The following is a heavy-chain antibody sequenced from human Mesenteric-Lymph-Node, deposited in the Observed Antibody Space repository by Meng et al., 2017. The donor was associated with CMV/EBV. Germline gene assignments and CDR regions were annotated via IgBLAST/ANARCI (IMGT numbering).Heavy chain of an antibody. D-gene: IGHD3-22*01. CDR2: ISPYNGNT. V-gene: IGHV1-18*01. J-gene: IGHJ4*02. Sequence: SGYTFTSYFITWARQAPGQGLEWMGWISPYNGNTNYAQKFQGRVTMTTDTSTSTAYMDLRSLKSDDTAVYYCARTIGGSGYYYYFDYWGQGTLVTVSS. CDR3: ARTIGGSGYYYYFDY. CDR1: GYTFTSYF.